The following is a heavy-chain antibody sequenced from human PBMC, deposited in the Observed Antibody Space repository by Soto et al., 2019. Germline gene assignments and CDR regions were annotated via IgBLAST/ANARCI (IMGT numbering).Heavy chain of an antibody. CDR2: IYYSGST. V-gene: IGHV4-39*01. Sequence: LSLTCTVSGGSISSSSYYWGWIRQPPGKGLEWIGSIYYSGSTYYNPSLKSRVTISVDTSKNQFSLKLSSVTAADTAVYYCARHEVDYDFWSGYLNWFDPWGQGTLVTVSS. CDR1: GGSISSSSYY. D-gene: IGHD3-3*01. CDR3: ARHEVDYDFWSGYLNWFDP. J-gene: IGHJ5*02.